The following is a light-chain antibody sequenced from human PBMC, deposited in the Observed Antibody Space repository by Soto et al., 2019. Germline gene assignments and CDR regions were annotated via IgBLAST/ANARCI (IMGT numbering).Light chain of an antibody. V-gene: IGLV1-40*01. CDR2: GNN. CDR1: SSNIGAGFD. Sequence: QSVLTQPPSVSGAPGQRVTISCAGSSSNIGAGFDVQWFQQLPETAPKVLIYGNNYRPSGVPDRFSGSKSGTSASLAITGLPAEDEAEYYCQSYDWKLRWVFGGGTKLTVL. J-gene: IGLJ3*02. CDR3: QSYDWKLRWV.